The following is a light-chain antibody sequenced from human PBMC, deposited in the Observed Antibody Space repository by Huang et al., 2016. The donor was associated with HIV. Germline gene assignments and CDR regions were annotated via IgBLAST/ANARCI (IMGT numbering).Light chain of an antibody. J-gene: IGKJ2*01. CDR3: MQALQTPPYT. V-gene: IGKV2-28*01. CDR1: QSLLHRNGYNY. Sequence: EIVMTQSPLSLPVTPGEPASISCRSSQSLLHRNGYNYLDWYLQKPGQSPQLLISLGSNRASGVPDRFSGSGSGTDFTLKISRVEAEDVGVYYCMQALQTPPYTFGQGTKLEIK. CDR2: LGS.